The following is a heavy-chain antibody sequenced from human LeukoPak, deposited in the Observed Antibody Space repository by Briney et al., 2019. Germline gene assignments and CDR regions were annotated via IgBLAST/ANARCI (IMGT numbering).Heavy chain of an antibody. CDR3: ARGGNYGDYVYF. CDR2: IYYSGST. Sequence: SETLSLTCTVSGGSISSYYWRWIRQPPGKGLEWIGYIYYSGSTYYNPSLKSRVTMSVDASKNQFSLTLSSVTAADTAVYYCARGGNYGDYVYFWGQGTLVTVSS. D-gene: IGHD4-17*01. CDR1: GGSISSYY. J-gene: IGHJ4*02. V-gene: IGHV4-30-4*01.